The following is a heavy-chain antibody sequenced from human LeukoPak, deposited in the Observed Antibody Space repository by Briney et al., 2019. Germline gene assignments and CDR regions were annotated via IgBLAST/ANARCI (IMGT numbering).Heavy chain of an antibody. J-gene: IGHJ3*02. V-gene: IGHV4-34*01. Sequence: PSETLSLTCAVYSRSFNGYYWNWIRQSPGKGLEWIGEIDHTGSTSYNPSFKSRVTISVDTSKNQFSLKLRSVTAADTAVYYCARDADYYDSSGANAFDIWGQGTMVTVSS. CDR1: SRSFNGYY. CDR2: IDHTGST. D-gene: IGHD3-22*01. CDR3: ARDADYYDSSGANAFDI.